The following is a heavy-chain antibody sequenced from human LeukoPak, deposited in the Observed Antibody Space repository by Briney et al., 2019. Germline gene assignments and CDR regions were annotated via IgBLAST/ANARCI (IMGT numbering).Heavy chain of an antibody. CDR1: GFTFSSYA. D-gene: IGHD3-10*01. V-gene: IGHV3-30*04. CDR2: ISYDGSNK. CDR3: VRYYTRHSWYFDL. J-gene: IGHJ2*01. Sequence: GRSLRLSCAASGFTFSSYAMHWVRQAPGKGLEWVALISYDGSNKYYADSVKGRFTISRDNSKNTLYLQMDSLRAEDTAVYYCVRYYTRHSWYFDLWGRGTLVTVSS.